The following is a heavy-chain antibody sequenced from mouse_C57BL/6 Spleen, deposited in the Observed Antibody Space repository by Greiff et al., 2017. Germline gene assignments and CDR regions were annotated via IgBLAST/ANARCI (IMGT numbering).Heavy chain of an antibody. V-gene: IGHV5-16*01. CDR2: INYDGSST. J-gene: IGHJ3*01. CDR1: GFTFSDYY. D-gene: IGHD2-2*01. CDR3: ARDGLPPFAY. Sequence: EVHLVESEGGLVQPGSSMQLSCTASGFTFSDYYMAWVRLVPEKGLEWVANINYDGSSTHYLDSLKSRFIISRDNAKNILDLQISRLKSEDTATYYCARDGLPPFAYWGQGTLVTVSA.